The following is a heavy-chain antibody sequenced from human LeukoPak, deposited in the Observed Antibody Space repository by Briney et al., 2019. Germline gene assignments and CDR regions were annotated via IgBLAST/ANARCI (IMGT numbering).Heavy chain of an antibody. CDR1: GFTFSSYS. Sequence: GGSLRLSCAASGFTFSSYSMNWVRQAPGKGLEWVSSISSSSSYIYYADSVKGRSAISRDNAKNSLYLQMNSLRAEDTAVYYCARDGRGYCSGGSCQRPATHRKVGAFDIWGQGTMVTVSS. CDR2: ISSSSSYI. D-gene: IGHD2-15*01. V-gene: IGHV3-21*01. CDR3: ARDGRGYCSGGSCQRPATHRKVGAFDI. J-gene: IGHJ3*02.